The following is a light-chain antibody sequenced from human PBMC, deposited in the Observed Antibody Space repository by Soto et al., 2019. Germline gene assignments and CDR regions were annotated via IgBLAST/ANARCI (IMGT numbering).Light chain of an antibody. CDR1: QSLVHSDGIAY. V-gene: IGKV2-30*02. CDR3: MQGTNWPIT. Sequence: DVVMTQSPLSLPVTLGQPASISFRSNQSLVHSDGIAYFSWCQQRPVRSPRRLIYKVSNRDSGVPSRFRGSGSGTDFALKISRVEAEDVGVYYCMQGTNWPITFGQGTRLEIK. CDR2: KVS. J-gene: IGKJ5*01.